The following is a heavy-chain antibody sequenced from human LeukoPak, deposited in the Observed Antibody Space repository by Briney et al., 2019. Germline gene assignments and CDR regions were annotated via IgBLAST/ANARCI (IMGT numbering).Heavy chain of an antibody. Sequence: GESLRISCKGSGYTFTNYWISWVRQMPGKRLEWMGRIDPSGSYTNYNPSFRGHITISADKSSSTAYLHWSSLKASDTAMYFCARQYSGYDYYFDYWGQGILVTVSS. CDR3: ARQYSGYDYYFDY. J-gene: IGHJ4*02. V-gene: IGHV5-10-1*01. CDR2: IDPSGSYT. D-gene: IGHD5-12*01. CDR1: GYTFTNYW.